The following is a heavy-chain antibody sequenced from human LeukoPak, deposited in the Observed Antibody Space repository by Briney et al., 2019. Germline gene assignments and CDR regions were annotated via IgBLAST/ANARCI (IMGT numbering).Heavy chain of an antibody. V-gene: IGHV3-21*01. D-gene: IGHD3-9*01. J-gene: IGHJ6*02. CDR1: GFILSSYS. CDR3: ARDGHGDGFLTGYSYFGMDV. CDR2: ITISSNFI. Sequence: GGSLRLSCAASGFILSSYSMNWVRQARGKGLEWVSSITISSNFIYYADSVKGRFTISRDNAKSSLFLQMNSLRAEDTAVYFCARDGHGDGFLTGYSYFGMDVWGQGTTVTVSS.